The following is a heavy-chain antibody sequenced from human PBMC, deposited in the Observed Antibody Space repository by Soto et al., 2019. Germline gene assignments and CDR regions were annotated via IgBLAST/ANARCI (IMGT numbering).Heavy chain of an antibody. D-gene: IGHD3-3*01. J-gene: IGHJ4*01. V-gene: IGHV1-69*01. CDR1: GGTFSSYA. Sequence: QVQLVQSGAEVKKPGSSVKVSCKASGGTFSSYAISWVRQAPGQGLEWMGGIIPIFGTANYAQKFQGRVTITADESTSTSYMELSSLRSEDTAVYYCARVGGRQYFDFWSGYFDYWGHGTLVTVSS. CDR3: ARVGGRQYFDFWSGYFDY. CDR2: IIPIFGTA.